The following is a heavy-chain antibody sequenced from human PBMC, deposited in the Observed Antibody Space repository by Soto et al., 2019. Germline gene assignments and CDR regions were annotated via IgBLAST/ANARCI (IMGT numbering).Heavy chain of an antibody. CDR3: ARDPPLSMIGVVGVDDF. CDR2: ISSGGGTT. J-gene: IGHJ4*02. D-gene: IGHD3-22*01. Sequence: EVHLLESGGGFLQPGGSLRLSCAASGFSFSIFAMNWVRQAPGKGLEWVSSISSGGGTTLYADSVKGRFTNSRDNSKNTVSLQMNGLRAEDTAVYYCARDPPLSMIGVVGVDDFWGQGTLVTVSS. V-gene: IGHV3-23*01. CDR1: GFSFSIFA.